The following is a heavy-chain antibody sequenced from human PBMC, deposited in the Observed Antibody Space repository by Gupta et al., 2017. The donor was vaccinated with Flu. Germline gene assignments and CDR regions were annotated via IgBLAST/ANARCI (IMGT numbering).Heavy chain of an antibody. J-gene: IGHJ4*02. CDR1: GFNFTSYW. CDR3: ARAAVTLDY. Sequence: EVHLVESGGGLVQPGGSLRPSCAAPGFNFTSYWMHWVRQAPGKGLVWVSRIKSDGSSTNYADSVKGRFTISRDNAKNTLYLQMNSLRAEDTAVYYCARAAVTLDYWGQGTLVTVSS. CDR2: IKSDGSST. V-gene: IGHV3-74*01. D-gene: IGHD4-17*01.